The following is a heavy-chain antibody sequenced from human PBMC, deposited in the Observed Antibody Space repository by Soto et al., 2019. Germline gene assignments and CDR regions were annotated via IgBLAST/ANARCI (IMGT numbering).Heavy chain of an antibody. J-gene: IGHJ4*02. D-gene: IGHD3-3*01. CDR1: GGTFSSYA. V-gene: IGHV1-69*13. CDR2: IIPIFGTA. CDR3: AVAFWTDYYFDY. Sequence: ASVKVSCKASGGTFSSYAISWVRQAPGQGLEWMGGIIPIFGTANYAQKFQGRVTITADESTSTAYMELRSLRSDDTAVYYCAVAFWTDYYFDYWGQGTLVTVSS.